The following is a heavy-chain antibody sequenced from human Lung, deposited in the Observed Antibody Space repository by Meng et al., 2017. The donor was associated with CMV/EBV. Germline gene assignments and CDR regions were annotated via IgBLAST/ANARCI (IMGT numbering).Heavy chain of an antibody. J-gene: IGHJ4*02. CDR1: GFSFSTYW. CDR3: AREMVRAYSVDY. D-gene: IGHD3-10*01. CDR2: IDFDGSRT. V-gene: IGHV3-74*01. Sequence: LXCAASGFSFSTYWMQWVRRAPGKGLEWVSRIDFDGSRTTYADAVKGRFTISRDNAKNTLYLQMNSLRVEDTAVYYCAREMVRAYSVDYWGQGTLVTVSS.